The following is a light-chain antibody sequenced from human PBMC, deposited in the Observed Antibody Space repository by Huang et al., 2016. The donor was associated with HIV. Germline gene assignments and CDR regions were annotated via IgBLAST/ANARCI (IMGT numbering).Light chain of an antibody. CDR3: QQTYNTPLT. J-gene: IGKJ4*01. Sequence: DIQMTQSPSSLSASVGDRVTITCRASQTISRYLNWYRQKPGKAPVLLIVGATNLQSGVPSRFTGSRSGTDFTLTISSLQPEDFATYYCQQTYNTPLTFGGGTKVEIK. V-gene: IGKV1-39*01. CDR2: GAT. CDR1: QTISRY.